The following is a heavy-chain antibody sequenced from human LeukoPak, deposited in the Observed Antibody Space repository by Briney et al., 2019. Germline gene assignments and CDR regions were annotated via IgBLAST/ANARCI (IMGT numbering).Heavy chain of an antibody. V-gene: IGHV1-24*01. CDR3: AREWATALLWFGEPHKQRGWFDP. J-gene: IGHJ5*02. CDR2: FDPEDGET. CDR1: GYTLTELS. D-gene: IGHD3-10*01. Sequence: ASVKVSCKVSGYTLTELSMHWVRQAPGKGLEWMGGFDPEDGETIYAQKFQGRVTMTEDTSTDTAYMELSRLRSDDTAVYYCAREWATALLWFGEPHKQRGWFDPWGQGTLVTVSS.